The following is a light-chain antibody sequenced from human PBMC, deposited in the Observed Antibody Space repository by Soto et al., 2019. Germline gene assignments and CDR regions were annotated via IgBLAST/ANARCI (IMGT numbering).Light chain of an antibody. CDR2: DAS. Sequence: EIVLTQSPATLSLSPGERATLSCRASQSVSSYLAWYQQKPGQAPRLLIYDASNRATGIPARFSGSGSGTDFTLTISGLEPEDFAVYYCQQRSNWPPSTFGQGTKLEIK. CDR3: QQRSNWPPST. V-gene: IGKV3-11*01. J-gene: IGKJ2*01. CDR1: QSVSSY.